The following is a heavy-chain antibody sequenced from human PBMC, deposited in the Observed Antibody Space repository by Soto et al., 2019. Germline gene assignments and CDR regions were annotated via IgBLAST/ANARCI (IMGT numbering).Heavy chain of an antibody. Sequence: SVKVSCKXSGGTFSSYAISWVRQAPGQGLEWMGGIIPIFGTANYAQKFQGRVTITADESTSTAYMELSSLRSEDTAVYYCARSDCSGGSCYSTPHARHYYYYYGMDVWGQGTTVTVSS. V-gene: IGHV1-69*13. CDR3: ARSDCSGGSCYSTPHARHYYYYYGMDV. CDR2: IIPIFGTA. J-gene: IGHJ6*02. D-gene: IGHD2-15*01. CDR1: GGTFSSYA.